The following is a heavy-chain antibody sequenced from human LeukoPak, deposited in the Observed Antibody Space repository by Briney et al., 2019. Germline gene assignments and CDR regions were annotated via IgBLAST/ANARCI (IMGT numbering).Heavy chain of an antibody. D-gene: IGHD6-19*01. CDR1: GLTFSRYG. Sequence: PGGSLRLSCAASGLTFSRYGMHWVRQSAGKGLMWVSGISADGSRITYADSVKGRFTITRDNARSTLFLQMDSLRDEDAAVYYCCRGGGSSAYYYYFDYWGQGSLVSVS. CDR3: CRGGGSSAYYYYFDY. J-gene: IGHJ4*02. V-gene: IGHV3-74*03. CDR2: ISADGSRI.